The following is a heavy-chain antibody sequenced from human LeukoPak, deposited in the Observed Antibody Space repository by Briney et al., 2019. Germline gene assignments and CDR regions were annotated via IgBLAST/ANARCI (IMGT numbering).Heavy chain of an antibody. D-gene: IGHD2-2*01. V-gene: IGHV3-23*01. Sequence: HSGGSLRLSCAASGFIFSSYALSWVRQAPGKGLEWVSVISGSGGSIYYADSVKGRFTISRDNSKNTLYLQMSGLRAEDTAVYYCAKRAPDCTTNSCYFVSFDYWGQGTLVTVSS. CDR3: AKRAPDCTTNSCYFVSFDY. J-gene: IGHJ4*02. CDR2: ISGSGGSI. CDR1: GFIFSSYA.